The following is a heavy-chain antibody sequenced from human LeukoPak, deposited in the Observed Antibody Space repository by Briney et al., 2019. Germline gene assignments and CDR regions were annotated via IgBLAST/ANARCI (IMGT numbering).Heavy chain of an antibody. J-gene: IGHJ4*02. V-gene: IGHV1-18*01. Sequence: VASVKVSCKASGYTFTSYGISWVRRAPGQGLEWMGWISAYNGNTNYVQKLQGRVSMTTDSSTSTVYMELRSLRSDDTAVYYCARVGASSSWSGPCDYWGQGTLVTVSS. CDR1: GYTFTSYG. D-gene: IGHD6-13*01. CDR2: ISAYNGNT. CDR3: ARVGASSSWSGPCDY.